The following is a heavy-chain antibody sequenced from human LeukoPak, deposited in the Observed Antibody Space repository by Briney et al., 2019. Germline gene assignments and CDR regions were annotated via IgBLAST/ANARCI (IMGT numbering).Heavy chain of an antibody. CDR1: GFTFSSYS. D-gene: IGHD3-22*01. CDR2: ISSNSSSI. CDR3: ARVWSSGYTKDY. Sequence: GGSLRLSCAASGFTFSSYSMDWVRQAPGKGLEWLSYISSNSSSIYYADSVKGRFTISRDNAKNSVYLQMNSLTAEDTAVYYCARVWSSGYTKDYWGQGTLVTVSS. V-gene: IGHV3-48*04. J-gene: IGHJ4*02.